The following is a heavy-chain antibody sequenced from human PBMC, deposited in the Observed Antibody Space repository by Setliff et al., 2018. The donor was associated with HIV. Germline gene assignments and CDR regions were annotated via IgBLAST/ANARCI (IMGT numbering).Heavy chain of an antibody. V-gene: IGHV3-23*01. CDR3: ARDQWGYSYGYYYYYYMDV. J-gene: IGHJ6*03. Sequence: PGGSLRLSCAASGFTFSSHAMSWVRQAPGKGVEWVSALSGSGGSTYYADSVKGRFTISRDNSKNTLYLQMNSLRAEDTAVYYCARDQWGYSYGYYYYYYMDVWGKGTTVTVSS. CDR2: LSGSGGST. D-gene: IGHD5-18*01. CDR1: GFTFSSHA.